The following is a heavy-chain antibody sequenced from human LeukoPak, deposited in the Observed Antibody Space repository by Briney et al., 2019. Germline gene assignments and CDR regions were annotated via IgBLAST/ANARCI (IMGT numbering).Heavy chain of an antibody. CDR1: GFTFSSYS. D-gene: IGHD6-19*01. J-gene: IGHJ4*02. V-gene: IGHV3-48*01. Sequence: PGGSLRLSCAASGFTFSSYSFNWVRQAPGKGLEWVSYISSSSSTRYYTDSVKGRFTISRDNAKNSLYLQMNSLRAEDTAVYYCAKGSSGWSYYFDYWGQGTLVTVSS. CDR3: AKGSSGWSYYFDY. CDR2: ISSSSSTR.